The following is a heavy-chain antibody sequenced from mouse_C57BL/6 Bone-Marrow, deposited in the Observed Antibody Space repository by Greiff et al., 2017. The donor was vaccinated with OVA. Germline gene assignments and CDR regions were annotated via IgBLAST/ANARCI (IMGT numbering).Heavy chain of an antibody. Sequence: EVKLVESGGGLVQPGGSLSLSCAASGFTFTDYYMSWVRQPPGKALEWLGFIRNKANGYTTEYSASVKGRFTISRDNSQSILYLQMNALRAEDSATYYCARCLRYFDVWGTGTTVTVSS. CDR2: IRNKANGYTT. D-gene: IGHD6-2*01. V-gene: IGHV7-3*01. CDR3: ARCLRYFDV. J-gene: IGHJ1*03. CDR1: GFTFTDYY.